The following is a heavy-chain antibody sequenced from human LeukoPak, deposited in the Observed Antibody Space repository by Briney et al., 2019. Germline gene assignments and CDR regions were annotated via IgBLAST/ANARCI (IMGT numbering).Heavy chain of an antibody. V-gene: IGHV4-59*08. D-gene: IGHD3-16*01. CDR1: GVSISGYY. CDR3: ARVRDLYNVFEY. J-gene: IGHJ4*02. CDR2: IHYTGDT. Sequence: ETLSLTCTVSGVSISGYYWGWVRQPPGKGLECFGTIHYTGDTNYNPSLKSRVTKSIDTYKNQLSLRLTSVTAADTAVYYCARVRDLYNVFEYWGQGALVTV.